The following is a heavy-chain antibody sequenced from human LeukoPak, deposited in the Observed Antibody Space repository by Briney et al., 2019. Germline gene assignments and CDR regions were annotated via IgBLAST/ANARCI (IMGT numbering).Heavy chain of an antibody. D-gene: IGHD2-15*01. CDR3: ATRDIVVSGFASY. CDR2: INHSGST. V-gene: IGHV4-34*01. J-gene: IGHJ4*02. Sequence: SETLSLTCAVYGGSFSGYYWSWIRRPPGKGLEWIGEINHSGSTNYNPSLKSRVTISVDTSKNQFSLKLSSVTAADTAVYYCATRDIVVSGFASYWGQGALVTVSS. CDR1: GGSFSGYY.